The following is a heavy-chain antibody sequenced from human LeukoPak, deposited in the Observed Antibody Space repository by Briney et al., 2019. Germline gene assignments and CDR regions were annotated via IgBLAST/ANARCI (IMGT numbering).Heavy chain of an antibody. CDR1: GFTVSSNY. D-gene: IGHD2-15*01. CDR2: IYSGGST. Sequence: GGSLRLSCAASGFTVSSNYMSWVLQAPGKGLEWVSVIYSGGSTYYADSVKGRFTISRDNSKNTLYLQMNSLRAEDTAVYYCAREYCSGGSCYTDYWGQGTLVTVSS. CDR3: AREYCSGGSCYTDY. J-gene: IGHJ4*02. V-gene: IGHV3-66*01.